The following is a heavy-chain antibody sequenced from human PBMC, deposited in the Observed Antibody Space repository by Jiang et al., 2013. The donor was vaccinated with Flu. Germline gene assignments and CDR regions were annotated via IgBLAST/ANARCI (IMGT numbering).Heavy chain of an antibody. Sequence: GSGLVKPSETLSLTCTVSGGSVTNQYWSWIRQPPGKGLEWIGYSFYSESLKDNKYNASLSGRVTISVDTSKNQVSLSLKSVTAADTAVYYCARTNCGGDCSDHYHYYYMDVWGTGTTVTVSS. J-gene: IGHJ6*03. CDR2: SFYSESLKDN. CDR3: ARTNCGGDCSDHYHYYYMDV. V-gene: IGHV4-59*02. CDR1: GGSVTNQY. D-gene: IGHD2-21*01.